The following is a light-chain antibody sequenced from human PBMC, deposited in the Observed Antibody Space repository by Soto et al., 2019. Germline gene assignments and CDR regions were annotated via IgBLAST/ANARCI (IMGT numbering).Light chain of an antibody. CDR2: AAS. J-gene: IGKJ3*01. CDR3: QQANSFPFT. V-gene: IGKV1-12*01. CDR1: QDISSW. Sequence: DVQMTQSPSSVSASVGDRLTITCRASQDISSWLAWYQQKPGKAPKLLIYAASSLQSGVPSRFSGSGSGTDVTLTITSLQPEDFATYYCQQANSFPFTFGPGTKVDIK.